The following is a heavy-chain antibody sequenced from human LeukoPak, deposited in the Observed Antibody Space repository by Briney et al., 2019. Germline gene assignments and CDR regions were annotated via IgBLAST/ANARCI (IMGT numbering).Heavy chain of an antibody. CDR1: GYTFTSYD. CDR2: MNPNSGNT. J-gene: IGHJ3*02. Sequence: VASVKVSCKASGYTFTSYDINWVRQATGQGLEWMGWMNPNSGNTGYAQKFQGRVTMTRNTSISTAYMELSSLRSEDTAVYYCARAPSTSYDAFDIWGQGTMVTVSS. V-gene: IGHV1-8*01. CDR3: ARAPSTSYDAFDI. D-gene: IGHD2-2*01.